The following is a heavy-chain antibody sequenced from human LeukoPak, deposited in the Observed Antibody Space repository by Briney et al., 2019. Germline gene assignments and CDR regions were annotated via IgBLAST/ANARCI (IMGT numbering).Heavy chain of an antibody. D-gene: IGHD1-26*01. J-gene: IGHJ4*02. V-gene: IGHV3-30*04. CDR1: GFTFSSYA. CDR3: ARANRYSGSYPIDY. Sequence: GRSLRLSCAASGFTFSSYAMHWVRQAPGKGLEWVAVISHDGSNKYYADSVKGRFTISRDNSKNTLYLQMNSLRAEDTAVYYCARANRYSGSYPIDYWGQGTLVTVSS. CDR2: ISHDGSNK.